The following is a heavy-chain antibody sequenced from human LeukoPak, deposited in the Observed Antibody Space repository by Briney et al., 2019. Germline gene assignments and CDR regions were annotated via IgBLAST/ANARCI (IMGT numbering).Heavy chain of an antibody. CDR3: AKGKYSSSWYCFDY. D-gene: IGHD6-13*01. CDR1: GFTFSSYW. CDR2: IKQDGSEK. J-gene: IGHJ4*02. Sequence: GGSLRLSCAASGFTFSSYWMSWVRQAPGKGLEWVANIKQDGSEKYYVDSVKGRFTISRDNSKNTLYLQMDSLRAEDTAIYYCAKGKYSSSWYCFDYWGQGTLVTVSS. V-gene: IGHV3-7*03.